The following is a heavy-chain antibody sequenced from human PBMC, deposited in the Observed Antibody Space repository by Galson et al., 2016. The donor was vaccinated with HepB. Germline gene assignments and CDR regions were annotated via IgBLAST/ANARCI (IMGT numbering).Heavy chain of an antibody. CDR1: GLSVTTFEVG. Sequence: PALVKPTQTLTLTCSVSGLSVTTFEVGVGWIRQSPGKAPEWLAIIYWDDEDRYSPSLKSRLTITRDTSKNQVVLTMINMDPENTAAYYCAHRGRTRYFDTWGQGTLVTVSS. CDR2: IYWDDED. CDR3: AHRGRTRYFDT. D-gene: IGHD3/OR15-3a*01. J-gene: IGHJ4*02. V-gene: IGHV2-5*02.